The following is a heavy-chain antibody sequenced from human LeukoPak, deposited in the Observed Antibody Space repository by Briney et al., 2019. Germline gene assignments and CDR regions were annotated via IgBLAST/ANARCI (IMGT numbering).Heavy chain of an antibody. D-gene: IGHD6-6*01. CDR1: GFTVSSSY. Sequence: GGSLSLSCAASGFTVSSSYMSWVRQAPGRGLEWASVIYSGGSTYYADSVKGRFTISRDNSKNTLYLQMNSLRAEDTAVYYCARDLSIGWFDPWGQGTLVTVSS. CDR3: ARDLSIGWFDP. CDR2: IYSGGST. V-gene: IGHV3-53*01. J-gene: IGHJ5*02.